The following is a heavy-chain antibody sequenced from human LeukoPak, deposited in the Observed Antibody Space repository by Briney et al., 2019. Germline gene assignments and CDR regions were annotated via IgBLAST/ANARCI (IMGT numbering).Heavy chain of an antibody. J-gene: IGHJ6*03. CDR2: IYSGGST. V-gene: IGHV3-66*01. CDR3: ARARTTVTTWVYYYYYMDV. CDR1: GFTFSSYS. D-gene: IGHD4-17*01. Sequence: GGSLRLSCEASGFTFSSYSMNWVRQAPGKGLEWVSVIYSGGSTYYAESVKGRFTISRDNSKNTLYLQMNSLRAEDTAVYYCARARTTVTTWVYYYYYMDVWGKGTTVTISS.